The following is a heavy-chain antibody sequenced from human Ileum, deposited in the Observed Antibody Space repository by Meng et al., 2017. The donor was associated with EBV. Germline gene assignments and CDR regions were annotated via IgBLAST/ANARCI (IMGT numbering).Heavy chain of an antibody. V-gene: IGHV4-4*02. Sequence: QVQFDESGPRLVKLSGTLSLTCSVSDDSTIRSNWWSWVRQPPGKGLEWIGEILHAGVTNYNPSLKSRVSMSVDRSRIQASLNLNSVTAADTAIYYCARGEDYTWDVWGQGILVTVSS. CDR2: ILHAGVT. J-gene: IGHJ4*02. CDR1: DDSTIRSNW. CDR3: ARGEDYTWDV. D-gene: IGHD3-16*01.